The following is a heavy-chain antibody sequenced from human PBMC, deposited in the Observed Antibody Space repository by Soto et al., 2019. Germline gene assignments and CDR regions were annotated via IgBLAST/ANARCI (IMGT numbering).Heavy chain of an antibody. CDR3: ASDFNRGTYDY. CDR1: GFTFSSYW. V-gene: IGHV3-7*05. Sequence: GGSLRLSCAASGFTFSSYWMSWVRQAPGKGLEWVANIKQDGSEKYYVDSVKGRFTISRDNAKNSLYLQMNSLRAEDTAVYYCASDFNRGTYDYWGQGTLVTVSS. D-gene: IGHD1-1*01. J-gene: IGHJ4*02. CDR2: IKQDGSEK.